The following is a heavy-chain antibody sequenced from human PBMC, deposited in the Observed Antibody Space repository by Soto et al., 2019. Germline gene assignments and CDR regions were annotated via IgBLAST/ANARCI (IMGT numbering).Heavy chain of an antibody. CDR3: ARDGCNGGSCQTSFDP. CDR1: GGTFSSYA. D-gene: IGHD2-15*01. CDR2: IIPIFGTA. Sequence: GASINVSCKASGGTFSSYAISWVRQAPGQGLEWMGGIIPIFGTANYAQKFQGRVTITADESTSTAYMELSSLRSEDTAVYYCARDGCNGGSCQTSFDPWGQGTLVTVSA. J-gene: IGHJ5*02. V-gene: IGHV1-69*13.